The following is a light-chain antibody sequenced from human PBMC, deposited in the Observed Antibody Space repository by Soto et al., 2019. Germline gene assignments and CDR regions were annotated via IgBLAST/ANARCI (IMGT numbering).Light chain of an antibody. Sequence: EIVLTQSPGTLSLSPRERATLSCRASQSVSSSYLAWYQQKAGQAPRLLIYGASSRATGIPDRFSGSGSGTDFTLTISRLEPEDFAVYYCQQYGNSPPYTFGQGTKLEIK. CDR3: QQYGNSPPYT. CDR1: QSVSSSY. V-gene: IGKV3-20*01. CDR2: GAS. J-gene: IGKJ2*01.